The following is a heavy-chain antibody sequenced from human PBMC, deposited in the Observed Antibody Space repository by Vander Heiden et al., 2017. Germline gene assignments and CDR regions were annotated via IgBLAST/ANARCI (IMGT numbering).Heavy chain of an antibody. Sequence: QVQLVESGGGVVQPGRSLRLSCAASGFTFSGYGMHGVRQAPGKGLEWVAVIWYDGSNKYYADSVKGRFTISRDNSKNTLYLQMNSLRAEDTAVYYCARDSPAPDYWGQGTLVTVSS. CDR1: GFTFSGYG. CDR3: ARDSPAPDY. V-gene: IGHV3-33*01. CDR2: IWYDGSNK. J-gene: IGHJ4*02.